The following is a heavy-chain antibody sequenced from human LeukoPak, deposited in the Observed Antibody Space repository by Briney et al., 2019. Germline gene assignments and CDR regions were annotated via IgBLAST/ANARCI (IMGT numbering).Heavy chain of an antibody. Sequence: SETLSLTCTVSGGSISSSSYYWSWIRQPPGKGLEWIGYIYYSGSTNYNPSLKSRVTISVDTSKNQFSLKLSSVTAADTAVYYCAREDYYGSGSLIWGQGTLVTVSS. CDR3: AREDYYGSGSLI. V-gene: IGHV4-61*01. CDR2: IYYSGST. D-gene: IGHD3-10*01. J-gene: IGHJ4*02. CDR1: GGSISSSSYY.